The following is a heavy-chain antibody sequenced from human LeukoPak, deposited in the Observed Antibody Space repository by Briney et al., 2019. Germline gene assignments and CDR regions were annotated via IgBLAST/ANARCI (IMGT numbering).Heavy chain of an antibody. CDR2: ISGSGGST. D-gene: IGHD3-3*01. CDR1: GFTFSSYA. V-gene: IGHV3-23*01. Sequence: GGSLRLSCAASGFTFSSYAMSWVRQAPGKGLEWVSAISGSGGSTYYADSVRGRFTISRDNSKNTLYLQMNSLRAEDTAVYYCAKDDIGLRFLEWLVSPFDYWGQGTLVTVSS. J-gene: IGHJ4*02. CDR3: AKDDIGLRFLEWLVSPFDY.